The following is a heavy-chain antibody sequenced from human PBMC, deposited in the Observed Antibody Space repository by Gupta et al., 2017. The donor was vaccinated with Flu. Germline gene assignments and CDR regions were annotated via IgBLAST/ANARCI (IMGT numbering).Heavy chain of an antibody. D-gene: IGHD1-7*01. Sequence: EVQLVQSGTEVKKSGESLKISCKGSGFTFSGYWIAWVRRMPGKGPEYMGIIYVGDSDVRYSPSFEGQVTISADQSIDTAYLQWSSLEASDTAVYYCARGWELGTKSYFDYWGQGTLVTVTS. J-gene: IGHJ4*02. V-gene: IGHV5-51*03. CDR1: GFTFSGYW. CDR2: IYVGDSDV. CDR3: ARGWELGTKSYFDY.